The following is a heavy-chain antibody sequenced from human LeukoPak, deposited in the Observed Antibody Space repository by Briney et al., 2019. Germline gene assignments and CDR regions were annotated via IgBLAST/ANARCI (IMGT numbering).Heavy chain of an antibody. Sequence: SETLSLTSVVSGGSINNYYWSSVRQPPGKGRGSIGYIYCSGRNNYNPSLKRRVNISVDTSKNQFSLKLTSVTAADTAVYYCAREGGPYRPLDYWGQGTLVTVAS. V-gene: IGHV4-59*01. CDR2: IYCSGRN. J-gene: IGHJ4*02. CDR3: AREGGPYRPLDY. CDR1: GGSINNYY.